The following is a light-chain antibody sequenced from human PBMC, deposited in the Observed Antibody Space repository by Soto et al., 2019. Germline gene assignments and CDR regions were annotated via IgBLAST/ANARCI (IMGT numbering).Light chain of an antibody. CDR3: QQYNDWWT. J-gene: IGKJ1*01. V-gene: IGKV3D-15*01. Sequence: EIVMTQSPAILSVSPGERATLSCRASQSVSSSYLAWYQQKPGQAPRLLIYGASSRATGIPDRFSGSGSGTDFTLTISSLQSEDFAVYYCQQYNDWWTFGQGTKVDIK. CDR1: QSVSSSY. CDR2: GAS.